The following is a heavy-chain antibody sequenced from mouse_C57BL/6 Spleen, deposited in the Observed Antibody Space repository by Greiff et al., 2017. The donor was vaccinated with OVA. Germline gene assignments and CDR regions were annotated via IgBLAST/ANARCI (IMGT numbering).Heavy chain of an antibody. D-gene: IGHD2-2*01. Sequence: QVQLQQPGAELVMPGASVKLSCKASGYTFTSYWMHWVKQRPGQGLEWIGEIDPSDSYTNYNQKFKGKSTLTVDKSSSTAYMQLSSLTSEDSAVYYCARGYGYGRAYWGQGTLVTVSA. CDR2: IDPSDSYT. CDR1: GYTFTSYW. J-gene: IGHJ3*01. CDR3: ARGYGYGRAY. V-gene: IGHV1-69*01.